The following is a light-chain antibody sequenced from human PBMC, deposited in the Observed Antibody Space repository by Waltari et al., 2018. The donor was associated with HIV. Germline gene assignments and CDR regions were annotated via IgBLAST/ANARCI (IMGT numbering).Light chain of an antibody. J-gene: IGLJ2*01. CDR2: EDT. CDR1: SRDIGNYKY. CDR3: SSYTDSSVI. V-gene: IGLV2-14*01. Sequence: QSALTQPASVSGSPGQSITISCTGASRDIGNYKYVSWYQHHPGIAPKHIIYEDTNRPSGVSNRFSGSKSGKTASLTISGLQAEDESDYYCSSYTDSSVIFGGGTKVTVL.